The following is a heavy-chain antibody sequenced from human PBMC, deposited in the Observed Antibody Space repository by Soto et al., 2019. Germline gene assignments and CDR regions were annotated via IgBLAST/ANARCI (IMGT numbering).Heavy chain of an antibody. Sequence: EVQLVASGGGLVQPGESLRLSCVASGFTLGTYWMSWARQAPGKGLEWLASIKQDGSEEFSVDSVKGRFTISRDNAKNSRFLQLHSLRGEDTGVYYCASDRCNGYYGQESWGLDVWGQGTTVTVSS. CDR3: ASDRCNGYYGQESWGLDV. D-gene: IGHD1-26*01. CDR2: IKQDGSEE. J-gene: IGHJ6*02. V-gene: IGHV3-7*05. CDR1: GFTLGTYW.